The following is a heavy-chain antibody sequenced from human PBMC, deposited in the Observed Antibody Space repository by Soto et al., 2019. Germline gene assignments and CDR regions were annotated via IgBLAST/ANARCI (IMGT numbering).Heavy chain of an antibody. Sequence: PGGSLRLSCAASGFTFSSYAVSWVRQAPGKGLEWVSAISGSGGSTYYADSVKGRFTISRDNSKNTLYLQMNSLRAEDTAVYYCAKEGIAAAGTRIYFDYWGQGTLVTVSS. J-gene: IGHJ4*02. CDR2: ISGSGGST. D-gene: IGHD6-13*01. CDR3: AKEGIAAAGTRIYFDY. V-gene: IGHV3-23*01. CDR1: GFTFSSYA.